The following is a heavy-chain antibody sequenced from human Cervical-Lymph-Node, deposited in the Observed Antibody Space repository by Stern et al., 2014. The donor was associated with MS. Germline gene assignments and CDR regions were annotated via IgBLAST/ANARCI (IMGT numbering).Heavy chain of an antibody. CDR2: IIPIFGTA. CDR3: ARASGTEPRKYYFNY. J-gene: IGHJ4*02. D-gene: IGHD1-14*01. CDR1: GGTFSTYA. V-gene: IGHV1-69*01. Sequence: QLVQSGADMKKPGSSVKVSCKASGGTFSTYAISWVRQAPGQGLEWMGGIIPIFGTANYAQKVQGRVKITADEPTRTAYMKMGTRRSENTAVYYCARASGTEPRKYYFNYWGQGTRVTVSS.